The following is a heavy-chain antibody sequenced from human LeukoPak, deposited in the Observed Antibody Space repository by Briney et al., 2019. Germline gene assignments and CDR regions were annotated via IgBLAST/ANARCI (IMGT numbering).Heavy chain of an antibody. CDR3: ARNEGSQLRTGMSV. J-gene: IGHJ6*02. CDR2: ISSGGTAI. Sequence: GGSLRLSCVASGFTFSSYEMNWVRQAPGKGLEWVSYISSGGTAIYYADSVKGRFTISRDNAKNSLYLQINSLRAEDTATYYCARNEGSQLRTGMSVWGQGTTVTVSS. D-gene: IGHD1-14*01. CDR1: GFTFSSYE. V-gene: IGHV3-48*03.